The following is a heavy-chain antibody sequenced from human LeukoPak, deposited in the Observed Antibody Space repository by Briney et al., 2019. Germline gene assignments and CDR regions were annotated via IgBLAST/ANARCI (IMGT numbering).Heavy chain of an antibody. D-gene: IGHD6-19*01. J-gene: IGHJ4*02. V-gene: IGHV1-2*02. CDR2: INPNSGGR. CDR1: GYTFTDYY. CDR3: ARDQSSGWYGD. Sequence: RASVKVSCKASGYTFTDYYIHWVRPAPGPWPDWMGWINPNSGGRNYAQRCQGRVTMTRDTSISTAYLELSGLRSDDTAVYFCARDQSSGWYGDWGQGTLVTVSS.